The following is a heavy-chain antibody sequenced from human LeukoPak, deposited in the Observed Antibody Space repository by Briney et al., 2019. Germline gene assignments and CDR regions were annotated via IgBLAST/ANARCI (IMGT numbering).Heavy chain of an antibody. J-gene: IGHJ4*02. Sequence: PSETLSLTCAVYGGSFSGYYWTWIRQAPGKGLEWIGEINHSGSTNYNPSLKSRVTLSVDTSKNQFSLKLSSGTAADTAVYCCARACTSSSCHNYWGQGTLVTVSS. CDR2: INHSGST. D-gene: IGHD2-2*02. V-gene: IGHV4-34*01. CDR3: ARACTSSSCHNY. CDR1: GGSFSGYY.